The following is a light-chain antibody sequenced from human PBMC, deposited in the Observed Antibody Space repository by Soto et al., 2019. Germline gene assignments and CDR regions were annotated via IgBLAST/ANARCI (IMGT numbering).Light chain of an antibody. CDR3: QKYKEM. Sequence: IQTPQSPSWLSASVGDRVTITCRASQGISNYLAWYQQKPGKVPKLLIYAASTLQSGVPSRFRGSGSGTDFTLTIGSLQPEDVSIYLGQKYKEMVGQGTKVDI. CDR2: AAS. J-gene: IGKJ1*01. CDR1: QGISNY. V-gene: IGKV1-27*01.